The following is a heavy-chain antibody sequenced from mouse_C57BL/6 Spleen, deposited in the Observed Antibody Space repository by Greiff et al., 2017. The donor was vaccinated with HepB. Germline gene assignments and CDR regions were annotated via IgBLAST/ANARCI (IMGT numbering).Heavy chain of an antibody. CDR2: IDPSDSET. D-gene: IGHD1-1*01. Sequence: QVQLQQPGAELVRPGSSVKLSCKASGYTFTSYWMHWVKQRPIQGLEWIGNIDPSDSETHYNQKFKDKATLTVDKSSSTAYMQLSSLTSEDSAVYYCARCGLLRYEYAMDYWGQGTSVTVSS. CDR1: GYTFTSYW. J-gene: IGHJ4*01. V-gene: IGHV1-52*01. CDR3: ARCGLLRYEYAMDY.